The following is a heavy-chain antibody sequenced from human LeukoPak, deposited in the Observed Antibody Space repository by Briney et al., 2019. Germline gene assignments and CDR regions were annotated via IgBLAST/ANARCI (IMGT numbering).Heavy chain of an antibody. CDR2: IYYSGST. J-gene: IGHJ4*02. D-gene: IGHD5-18*01. Sequence: KPSETLSLTCTVSGGSISGSNYYWGWIRQPPGKGLEWIGSIYYSGSTYYNPSLKSRITISVDTSKNQFSLKLSSVTAADTAVYYCASPTNTAMATYWGQGTLVTVSS. V-gene: IGHV4-39*07. CDR1: GGSISGSNYY. CDR3: ASPTNTAMATY.